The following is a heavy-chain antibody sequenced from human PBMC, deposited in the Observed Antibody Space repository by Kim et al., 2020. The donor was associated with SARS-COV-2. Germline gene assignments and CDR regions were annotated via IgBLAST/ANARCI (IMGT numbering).Heavy chain of an antibody. V-gene: IGHV3-30*18. Sequence: GGSLRLSCAASGFTFSSYGMHWVRQAPGKGLEWVAVISYDGSNKYYADSVKGRFTISRDNSKNTLYLQMNSLRAEDTAVYYCAKVRRLMNSAPSWSYFD. D-gene: IGHD6-13*01. CDR1: GFTFSSYG. CDR3: AKVRRLMNSAPSWSYFD. J-gene: IGHJ4*01. CDR2: ISYDGSNK.